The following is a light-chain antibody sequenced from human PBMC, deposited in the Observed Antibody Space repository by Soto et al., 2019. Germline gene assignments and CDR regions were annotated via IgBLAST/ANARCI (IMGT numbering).Light chain of an antibody. CDR2: DAS. J-gene: IGKJ1*01. V-gene: IGKV1-5*01. CDR1: QSISSW. Sequence: DIQMTQSPSTLSASVGDRVTITCRASQSISSWLAWYQQKPGKAPKLLIYDASSLESGVPSRFSGSRSGTEFTLTISSLQPDDFAPYYCQQYNSYWTFGQGTKVEIK. CDR3: QQYNSYWT.